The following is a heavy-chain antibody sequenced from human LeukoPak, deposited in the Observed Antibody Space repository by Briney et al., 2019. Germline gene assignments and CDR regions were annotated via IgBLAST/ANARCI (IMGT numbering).Heavy chain of an antibody. CDR3: ASRSSSWRQFDY. V-gene: IGHV1-58*02. D-gene: IGHD6-13*01. CDR1: GFTFTSSA. Sequence: SVKVSCKASGFTFTSSAIQWVRQARGQRLEWIGWIVVGSGNTNYAQKFQERVTITRDISTSTAYMELSSLRSEDTAVYYCASRSSSWRQFDYWGQGTLVTVSS. CDR2: IVVGSGNT. J-gene: IGHJ4*02.